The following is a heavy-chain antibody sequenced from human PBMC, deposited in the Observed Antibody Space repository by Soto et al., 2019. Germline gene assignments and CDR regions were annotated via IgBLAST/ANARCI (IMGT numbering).Heavy chain of an antibody. D-gene: IGHD2-2*01. Sequence: SETLSLTCTVSGGSTSSYYWSWIRQPPGKGLEWIGYIYHSGSTNYNPSLKSRVTISVDTSKNQFSLKLSSVTAADTAVYYCARGPLNPIVPAAISNYFDYWGQGTLVTVSS. CDR3: ARGPLNPIVPAAISNYFDY. V-gene: IGHV4-59*01. J-gene: IGHJ4*02. CDR2: IYHSGST. CDR1: GGSTSSYY.